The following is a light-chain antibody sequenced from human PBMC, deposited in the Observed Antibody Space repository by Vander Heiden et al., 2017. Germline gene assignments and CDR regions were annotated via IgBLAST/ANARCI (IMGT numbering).Light chain of an antibody. Sequence: SFELAHPPPGSVSPGQTASITCSGYELGDKYACWYQQKPGQSPVLVIYQDTKRPSGIPERISGSNSGNTATLTISGTEAMDEADYFCQAWDNNTVIFGGGTKLSVL. J-gene: IGLJ2*01. CDR1: ELGDKY. V-gene: IGLV3-1*01. CDR3: QAWDNNTVI. CDR2: QDT.